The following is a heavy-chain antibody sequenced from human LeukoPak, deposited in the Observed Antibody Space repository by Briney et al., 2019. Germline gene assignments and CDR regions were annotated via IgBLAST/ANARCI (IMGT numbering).Heavy chain of an antibody. J-gene: IGHJ4*02. D-gene: IGHD3-22*01. CDR1: GFTFSSYA. CDR3: ASGYDSSGYYDTGVDY. V-gene: IGHV3-30-3*01. Sequence: GGSLRLSCAASGFTFSSYAMHWVRQAPGKGLEWVAVISYDGSNKYYADSVKGRLTISRDNSKNTLYLQMNSLRAEDTAVYYCASGYDSSGYYDTGVDYWGQGTLVTVSS. CDR2: ISYDGSNK.